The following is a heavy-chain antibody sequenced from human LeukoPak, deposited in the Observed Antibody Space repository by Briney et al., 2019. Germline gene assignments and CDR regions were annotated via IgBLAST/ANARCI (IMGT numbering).Heavy chain of an antibody. CDR3: ARDRGYNWNSEYYFDY. J-gene: IGHJ4*02. CDR1: GYTFTGYY. V-gene: IGHV1-2*02. D-gene: IGHD1-20*01. Sequence: ASVKVSCKASGYTFTGYYMHWVRQAPGQGLEWMGWINPNSGGTNYAQKFQGRVTMTRDTSISTAYMELSRLRSDDTAVYYCARDRGYNWNSEYYFDYWGQGTLVTVSS. CDR2: INPNSGGT.